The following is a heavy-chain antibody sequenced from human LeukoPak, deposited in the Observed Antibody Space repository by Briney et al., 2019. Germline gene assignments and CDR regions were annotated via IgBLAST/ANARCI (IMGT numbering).Heavy chain of an antibody. J-gene: IGHJ4*02. CDR2: FYISGST. Sequence: SETLSLTCSASGGSISGYYWNWIRQPAGKGLEWIGRFYISGSTNYNPSLKSRVTMSVDTSKNQFSLRLNSVTAADTAVYYCARDFLLQSEGLFDYWGQGTLVTVSS. CDR3: ARDFLLQSEGLFDY. D-gene: IGHD4-11*01. V-gene: IGHV4-4*07. CDR1: GGSISGYY.